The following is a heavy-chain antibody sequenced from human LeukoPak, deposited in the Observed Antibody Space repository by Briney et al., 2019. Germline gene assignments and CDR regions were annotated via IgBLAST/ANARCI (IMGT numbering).Heavy chain of an antibody. CDR1: GVSINGYY. CDR3: AGHSSSWDPDLYD. CDR2: IYYSGST. J-gene: IGHJ4*02. V-gene: IGHV4-59*01. Sequence: SENLSLNCTVSGVSINGYYWSWLRQPPGKGLEWIGYIYYSGSTNYNPSLKSRVTISVDTSKNQFSLKLSSVTAEYTAIYNCAGHSSSWDPDLYDRGQVTLVTVSS. D-gene: IGHD6-13*01.